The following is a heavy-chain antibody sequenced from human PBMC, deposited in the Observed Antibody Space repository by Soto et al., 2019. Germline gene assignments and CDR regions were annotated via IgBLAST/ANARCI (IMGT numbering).Heavy chain of an antibody. D-gene: IGHD2-2*02. CDR2: INPNSGGT. Sequence: ASVKVSCKASAYTFTLYYMHWVRQAPEQGLEWMGWINPNSGGTNYAQKFQGRVTMTRDTSISTAYMELSRLRTDDTAVHYCARARCSCSSTSSYTRCPVDYWGQGTLVTVSS. CDR1: AYTFTLYY. J-gene: IGHJ4*02. V-gene: IGHV1-2*02. CDR3: ARARCSCSSTSSYTRCPVDY.